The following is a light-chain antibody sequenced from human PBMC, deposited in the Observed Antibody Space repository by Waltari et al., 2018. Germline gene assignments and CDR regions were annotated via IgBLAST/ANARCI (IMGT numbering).Light chain of an antibody. CDR2: AAS. CDR3: QQYYSTPPIT. CDR1: QGISNS. J-gene: IGKJ5*01. Sequence: DIQMTQSPSSLSASVGDRDTITCRASQGISNSLAWYQQKPGKAPKLLLYAASRLESGVPSRFSGSGSGTDYTLTISSLQPEDFATYYCQQYYSTPPITFGQGTRLEIK. V-gene: IGKV1-NL1*01.